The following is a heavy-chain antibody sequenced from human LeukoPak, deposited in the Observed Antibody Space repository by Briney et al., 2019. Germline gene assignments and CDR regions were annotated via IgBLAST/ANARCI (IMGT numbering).Heavy chain of an antibody. D-gene: IGHD6-19*01. V-gene: IGHV4-61*02. Sequence: PSETLSLTCTVSGGSITSGSYYWNWIRQPAGKGLEWIGRIYTSGSTKYNPSLKSRVTISVDTSKNQFSLKLSSVTAADTAVYYCARDSSSGWYRLFDYWGQGTLVTVSS. J-gene: IGHJ4*02. CDR2: IYTSGST. CDR1: GGSITSGSYY. CDR3: ARDSSSGWYRLFDY.